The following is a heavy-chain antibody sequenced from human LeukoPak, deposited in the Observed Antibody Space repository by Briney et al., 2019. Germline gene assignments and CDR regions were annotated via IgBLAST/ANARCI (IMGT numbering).Heavy chain of an antibody. J-gene: IGHJ5*02. D-gene: IGHD1-26*01. V-gene: IGHV1-2*04. Sequence: ASVKVSCKASGYTFTSYGISWVRQAPGQGLEWMGWINPNSGDTNYAQKFQGWVTMTRDMSISTAYMELSRLRSDDTAIYYCARATGTYWWFDPWGQGTLVTVSS. CDR1: GYTFTSYG. CDR2: INPNSGDT. CDR3: ARATGTYWWFDP.